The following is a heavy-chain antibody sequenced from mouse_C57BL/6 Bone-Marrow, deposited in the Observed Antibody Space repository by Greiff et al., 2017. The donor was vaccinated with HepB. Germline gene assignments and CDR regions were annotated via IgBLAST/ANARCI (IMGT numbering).Heavy chain of an antibody. V-gene: IGHV1-81*01. CDR2: IYPRSGNT. CDR3: ARGDHYGSSYGFAY. D-gene: IGHD1-1*01. Sequence: VQLVESGAELARPGASVKLSCKAPGYTFTSYGISWVKQRTGQGLEWIGEIYPRSGNTYYNEKFKGKATLTADKSSSTAYMELRSLTSEDSAVYFCARGDHYGSSYGFAYWGQGTLVTVSA. J-gene: IGHJ3*01. CDR1: GYTFTSYG.